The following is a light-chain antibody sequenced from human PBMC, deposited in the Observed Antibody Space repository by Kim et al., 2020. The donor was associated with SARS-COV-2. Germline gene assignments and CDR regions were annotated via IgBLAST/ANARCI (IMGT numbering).Light chain of an antibody. CDR2: QDS. J-gene: IGLJ2*01. V-gene: IGLV3-1*01. CDR3: QAWDSRTVV. Sequence: SYELTQPPSVSVSPGQTASITCSGDKLGDKYACWYQQKPGQSPVLVIYQDSKWPSGIPERFSGSNSGNTATLTISGTQAMDEADYYCQAWDSRTVVFGGG. CDR1: KLGDKY.